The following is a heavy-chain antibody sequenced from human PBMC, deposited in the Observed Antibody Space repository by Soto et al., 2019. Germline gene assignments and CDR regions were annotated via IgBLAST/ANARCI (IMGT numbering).Heavy chain of an antibody. J-gene: IGHJ4*02. Sequence: QVRLVESGGGVVQTGRSLRISCAASGITFSSSGMHWVRQAPGKGLEWVAVIWYDGSNKYYADSVKGRFAISRDNSKNXXYRQMNGRRAEDTDVYYGARGVGCSSGSGYYNFDYWGQGTLVTVSS. CDR3: ARGVGCSSGSGYYNFDY. D-gene: IGHD2-15*01. V-gene: IGHV3-33*01. CDR2: IWYDGSNK. CDR1: GITFSSSG.